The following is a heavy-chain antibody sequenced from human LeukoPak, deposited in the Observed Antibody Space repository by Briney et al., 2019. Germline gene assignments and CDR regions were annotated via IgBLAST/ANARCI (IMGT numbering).Heavy chain of an antibody. Sequence: GGSLRLSCAAPGFTFRSYAMSWVRQAPGKGLEWVSGFGGSDGSTYYADSVKGRFTISRDNAKNSLYLQMSSLRAEDTAVYYCARDRDYWGQGTLVTVSS. J-gene: IGHJ4*02. CDR2: FGGSDGST. CDR1: GFTFRSYA. CDR3: ARDRDY. V-gene: IGHV3-23*01.